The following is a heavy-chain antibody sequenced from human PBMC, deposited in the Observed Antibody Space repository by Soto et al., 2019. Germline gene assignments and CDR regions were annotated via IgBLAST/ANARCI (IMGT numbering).Heavy chain of an antibody. Sequence: QVQLVQSGGEVKRPGASVKVSCKTSGYTFSNYGITWVRQAPGQPLEWLGWISLYSDGTNYAQTFQGRVPMTTDTSTTSAYMELRSLRSDNTAVYYCARVVPGAEAWFGPWGQGTLVTVSS. V-gene: IGHV1-18*01. CDR3: ARVVPGAEAWFGP. J-gene: IGHJ5*02. CDR2: ISLYSDGT. CDR1: GYTFSNYG. D-gene: IGHD2-2*01.